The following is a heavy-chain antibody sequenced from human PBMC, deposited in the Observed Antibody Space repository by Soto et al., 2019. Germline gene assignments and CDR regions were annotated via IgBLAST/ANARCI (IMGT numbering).Heavy chain of an antibody. D-gene: IGHD1-26*01. V-gene: IGHV3-49*03. CDR3: SRLPPNNWGAPLDF. J-gene: IGHJ4*02. CDR1: GFTCGDDA. Sequence: GGSLRLSCITSGFTCGDDAMIWFRQAPGKGLEWVSFITSKRYGGKTEYAASVKGRFTISRDDSKSVAYLQMNSLRTDDTAVYYCSRLPPNNWGAPLDFWGQGTLVTVSS. CDR2: ITSKRYGGKT.